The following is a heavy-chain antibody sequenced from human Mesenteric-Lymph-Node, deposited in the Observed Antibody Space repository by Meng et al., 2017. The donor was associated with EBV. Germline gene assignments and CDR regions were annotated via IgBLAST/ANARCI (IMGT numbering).Heavy chain of an antibody. Sequence: QWQLQESGSGLVQPSQTLSLTCAVSGGSVSSGGYSWSWIRQPPGKGLEWIGYIYHFGSPNYNPSLKSRVTISVDRSKNQFSLNLTSMTAADTAVYYCARRGIAEGFDFWGQGTLVTVSS. J-gene: IGHJ4*02. CDR1: GGSVSSGGYS. CDR3: ARRGIAEGFDF. CDR2: IYHFGSP. V-gene: IGHV4-30-2*01.